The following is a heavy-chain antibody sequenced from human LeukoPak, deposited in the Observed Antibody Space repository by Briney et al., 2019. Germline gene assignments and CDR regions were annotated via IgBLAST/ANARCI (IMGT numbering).Heavy chain of an antibody. D-gene: IGHD2-2*01. CDR1: GFTFSSYA. J-gene: IGHJ5*02. Sequence: GGSLRLSCAASGFTFSSYAMHWVRQAPGKGLEWVAVISYDGSNKYYADSVKGRFTISRDNSKNTLYLQMSSLRAEDTAVYYCAREVLLTYCSSTSCPFDPWGQGTLVTVSS. CDR2: ISYDGSNK. CDR3: AREVLLTYCSSTSCPFDP. V-gene: IGHV3-30*04.